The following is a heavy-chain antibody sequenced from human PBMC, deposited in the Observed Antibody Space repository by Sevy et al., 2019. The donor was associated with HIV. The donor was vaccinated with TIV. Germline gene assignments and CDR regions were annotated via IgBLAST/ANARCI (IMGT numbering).Heavy chain of an antibody. V-gene: IGHV5-51*01. CDR3: ARSPGVYGRRLDP. CDR2: IYPGDSDT. D-gene: IGHD3-10*01. Sequence: GASLKISCKGSGYRFTSDWIAWVRQTPGKGLEWMGTIYPGDSDTRYSPSFQGQVTISADKSISTAYVQWNSLKPSDTAIYYCARSPGVYGRRLDPWGQGTLVTVSS. CDR1: GYRFTSDW. J-gene: IGHJ5*02.